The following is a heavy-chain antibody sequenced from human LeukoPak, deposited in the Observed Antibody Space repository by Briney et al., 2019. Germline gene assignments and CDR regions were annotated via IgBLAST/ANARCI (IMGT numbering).Heavy chain of an antibody. CDR2: INHSGST. Sequence: PSETLSLTCAVYGGSFSGYFWSWIRQPPGKGLDWIGEINHSGSTNYNPSLKSRVTISVDTSKNQFSLKLSSVTAADTAVYYCARAFYPGYYSYMAVWGKGTTVTVSS. V-gene: IGHV4-34*01. CDR1: GGSFSGYF. CDR3: ARAFYPGYYSYMAV. D-gene: IGHD3-3*02. J-gene: IGHJ6*03.